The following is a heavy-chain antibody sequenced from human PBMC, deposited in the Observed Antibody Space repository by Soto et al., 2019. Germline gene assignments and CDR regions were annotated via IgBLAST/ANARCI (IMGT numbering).Heavy chain of an antibody. V-gene: IGHV3-30*18. CDR2: ISFDGSEE. D-gene: IGHD3-16*02. Sequence: GGSLRLSCVGSGSTVSDYGVHWVRQAPGKGLEWVALISFDGSEEYYADSVRGRFTLSRDNSKDNIYLEMNGLRPEDSAVYYCAKAAGGYRPQYKGMDVWGQGTTVTVSS. J-gene: IGHJ6*02. CDR1: GSTVSDYG. CDR3: AKAAGGYRPQYKGMDV.